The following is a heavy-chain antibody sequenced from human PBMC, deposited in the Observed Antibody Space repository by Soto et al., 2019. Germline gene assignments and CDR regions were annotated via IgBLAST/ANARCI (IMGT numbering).Heavy chain of an antibody. Sequence: QVQLVESGGGVVQPGTSLRLSCAASGFTFSSYGMHWVRQAPGKGLEWVAVISYNGGKKYYGDSVKGRFTISRDNSEKMMYLQMNRLRAEDTAVYYCAKDHVGYYNGMDVWGQGTTVIVSS. CDR1: GFTFSSYG. J-gene: IGHJ6*02. CDR2: ISYNGGKK. CDR3: AKDHVGYYNGMDV. D-gene: IGHD3-10*01. V-gene: IGHV3-30*18.